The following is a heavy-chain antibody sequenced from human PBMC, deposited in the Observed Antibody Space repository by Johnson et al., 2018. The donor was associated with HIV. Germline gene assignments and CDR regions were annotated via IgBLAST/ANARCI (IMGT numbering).Heavy chain of an antibody. J-gene: IGHJ3*02. CDR3: ANLGDYSGINGFDI. Sequence: VLLLESGGGLVQPGGSLTLSCAAPGFSVSSYYMTWVRQAPGKGLDWVSVISSGGDTYYADSVKGRSTISRDNSKNTLYLQINSLRAEDTAVYYCANLGDYSGINGFDIWGQGTMVTVSS. D-gene: IGHD4-23*01. CDR2: ISSGGDT. CDR1: GFSVSSYY. V-gene: IGHV3-66*02.